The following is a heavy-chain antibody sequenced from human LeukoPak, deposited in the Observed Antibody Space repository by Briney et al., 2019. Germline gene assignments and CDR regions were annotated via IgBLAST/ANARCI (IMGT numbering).Heavy chain of an antibody. CDR2: ISSRGTTI. CDR3: AKAKPYTHESGWYWDY. D-gene: IGHD6-19*01. CDR1: GFTFSDSF. Sequence: GGSLRLSCTASGFTFSDSFMSWIRQAPGKGLEWITYISSRGTTIYYADSVKGRFTISRDNAKNSPYLQINSLRVDDTAVLYCAKAKPYTHESGWYWDYWGQGTPVTVSS. V-gene: IGHV3-11*01. J-gene: IGHJ4*02.